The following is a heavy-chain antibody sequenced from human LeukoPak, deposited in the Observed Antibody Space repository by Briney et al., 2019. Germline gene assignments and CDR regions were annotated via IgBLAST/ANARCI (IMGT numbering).Heavy chain of an antibody. CDR1: GYTFTSYG. Sequence: GASVKVSCKASGYTFTSYGISWVRQAPGQGLEWMGWISAYNGNTNYAQKRQGRVTMTTDTSTSTAYMELRSLRSDDTAVYYCARVPQHYYGSGSYYSDYWGRGTLVTVSS. V-gene: IGHV1-18*01. CDR3: ARVPQHYYGSGSYYSDY. CDR2: ISAYNGNT. D-gene: IGHD3-10*01. J-gene: IGHJ4*02.